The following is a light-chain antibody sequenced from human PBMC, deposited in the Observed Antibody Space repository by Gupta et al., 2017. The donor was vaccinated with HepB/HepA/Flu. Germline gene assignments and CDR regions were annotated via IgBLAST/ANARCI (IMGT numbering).Light chain of an antibody. CDR2: GAS. CDR3: QQYGSSPWT. Sequence: EIVLTPYPGTLSLSPGERATLSCRASRSVSSIYLAWYQQKPGQAPRLLIYGASSRATVIPDRFSGRGSGTDVTLTISRLEPEDFAVYYCQQYGSSPWTFGQGTKAEIK. CDR1: RSVSSIY. V-gene: IGKV3-20*01. J-gene: IGKJ1*01.